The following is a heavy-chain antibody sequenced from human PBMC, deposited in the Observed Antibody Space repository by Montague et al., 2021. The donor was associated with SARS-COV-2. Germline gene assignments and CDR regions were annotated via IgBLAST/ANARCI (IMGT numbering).Heavy chain of an antibody. J-gene: IGHJ3*01. CDR2: INHSGST. Sequence: SETLSLTCAVYGGSFGGYHWSWIRQPPGKGLEWIGEINHSGSTNYNPSLKSRVTISVDTSKNQFSLKLGSVTAADTAVYFCARGWAFDPWGQGRLVTVSS. CDR3: ARGWAFDP. V-gene: IGHV4-34*01. CDR1: GGSFGGYH.